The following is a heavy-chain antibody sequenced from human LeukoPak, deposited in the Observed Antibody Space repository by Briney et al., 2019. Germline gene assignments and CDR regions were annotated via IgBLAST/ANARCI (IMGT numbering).Heavy chain of an antibody. J-gene: IGHJ5*02. D-gene: IGHD2-2*01. CDR3: ATSPPLVVPAAIVAYNWFDP. V-gene: IGHV1-2*02. CDR2: INPNSGGT. Sequence: ASVKVSCKASGYTFTGYYMHWVRQAPGQGLEWMGWINPNSGGTNYAQKFQGRVTMTEDTSTDTAYMELSSLRSEDTAVYYCATSPPLVVPAAIVAYNWFDPWGQGTLVTVSS. CDR1: GYTFTGYY.